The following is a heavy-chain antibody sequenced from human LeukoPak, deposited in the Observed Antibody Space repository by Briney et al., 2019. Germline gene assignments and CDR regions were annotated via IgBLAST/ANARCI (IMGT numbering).Heavy chain of an antibody. CDR3: TSGVSEGY. CDR1: GFTFSGST. J-gene: IGHJ4*02. CDR2: IRSKTNSYAT. D-gene: IGHD2-8*01. Sequence: GGSLRLSCAASGFTFSGSTIHWVRQASGKGLEWVGRIRSKTNSYATAYAASVKGRFTISRDDSKNAAYLQMNSLKTEDTAVYYCTSGVSEGYWGQGTLVTVYS. V-gene: IGHV3-73*01.